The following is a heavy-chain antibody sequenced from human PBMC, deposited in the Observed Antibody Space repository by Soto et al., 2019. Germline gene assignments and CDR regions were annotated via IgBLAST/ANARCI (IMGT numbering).Heavy chain of an antibody. J-gene: IGHJ5*02. CDR3: AREGGDLNWFDP. CDR2: ISSSSSTI. D-gene: IGHD4-17*01. CDR1: GFTFSSYA. Sequence: GGSLRLSCSASGFTFSSYAMHWVRQAPGKGLEWVSYISSSSSTIYYADSVKGRFTISRDNAKNSLYLQMNSLRAEDTAVYYCAREGGDLNWFDPWGQGTLVTAPQ. V-gene: IGHV3-48*01.